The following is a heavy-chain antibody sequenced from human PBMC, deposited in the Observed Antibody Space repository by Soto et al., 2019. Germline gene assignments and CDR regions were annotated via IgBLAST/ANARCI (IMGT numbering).Heavy chain of an antibody. V-gene: IGHV4-39*07. CDR1: GGSLSSSSYY. CDR3: ARGSYSFDY. D-gene: IGHD2-21*01. CDR2: IYYSGST. J-gene: IGHJ4*02. Sequence: PSETLSLTCTVSGGSLSSSSYYWGWIRQPPGKGLEWIGSIYYSGSTYYNPSLKSRVTISVDTSKNQFSLKLSSVTAADTAVYYCARGSYSFDYWGQGTLVTVSS.